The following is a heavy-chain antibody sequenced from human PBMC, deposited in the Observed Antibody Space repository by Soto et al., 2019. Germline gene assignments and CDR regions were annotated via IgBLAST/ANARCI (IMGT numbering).Heavy chain of an antibody. Sequence: QVQLVESGGGVVQPGRSLRLSCAASGFTFSSYAMHWVRQAPGKGLEGVAVIVYDGRNKYYADSVKGRFTISRDNSKNTLYLQMNSLRIEDTAVYYCARELERVFDYWGQGTLVTVSS. D-gene: IGHD1-1*01. CDR1: GFTFSSYA. V-gene: IGHV3-30*04. CDR3: ARELERVFDY. J-gene: IGHJ4*02. CDR2: IVYDGRNK.